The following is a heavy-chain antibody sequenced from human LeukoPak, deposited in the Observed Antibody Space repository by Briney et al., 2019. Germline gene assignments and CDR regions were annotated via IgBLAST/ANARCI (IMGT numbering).Heavy chain of an antibody. CDR3: ARDTGYYYDSSGPFDY. J-gene: IGHJ4*02. CDR1: GGTFSSYA. Sequence: GSSVKVSCKASGGTFSSYAISWVRQAPGQGLEWMGRIIPILGIANYAQKFQGRVTITADKSTSTAYMELSSLRSEDTAVYYCARDTGYYYDSSGPFDYWGQGTLVTVSS. CDR2: IIPILGIA. V-gene: IGHV1-69*04. D-gene: IGHD3-22*01.